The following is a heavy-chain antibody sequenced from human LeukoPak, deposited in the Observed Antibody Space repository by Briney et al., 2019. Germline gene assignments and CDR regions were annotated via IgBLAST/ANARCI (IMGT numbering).Heavy chain of an antibody. D-gene: IGHD3-10*01. CDR3: ARGLGVRAFDY. CDR1: GGSISSYY. V-gene: IGHV4-59*01. J-gene: IGHJ4*02. Sequence: PSETLSLTCTVSGGSISSYYLTWIRQPPGKGLEWIGYIHYSGSIYYNPSFKSRVTISLNASKNLFFLKLTSVTAADTAMFYCARGLGVRAFDYWGRGTLVSVSS. CDR2: IHYSGSI.